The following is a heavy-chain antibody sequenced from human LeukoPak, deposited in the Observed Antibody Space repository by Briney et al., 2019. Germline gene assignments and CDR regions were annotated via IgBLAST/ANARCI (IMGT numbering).Heavy chain of an antibody. V-gene: IGHV1-18*01. CDR1: GYTFTSYG. Sequence: ASVKVSCKASGYTFTSYGISWVRQAPGQGLEWMGWISAYNGNTNYAQKLQGRVTMTTDTSTSTAYMELRSLRSDDTAVYYCARDRPYYDILTGYYWPGYFDYWGQGTLVTVSS. CDR3: ARDRPYYDILTGYYWPGYFDY. J-gene: IGHJ4*02. CDR2: ISAYNGNT. D-gene: IGHD3-9*01.